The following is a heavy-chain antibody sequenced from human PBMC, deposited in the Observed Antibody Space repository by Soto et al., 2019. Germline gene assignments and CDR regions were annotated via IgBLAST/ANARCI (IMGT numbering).Heavy chain of an antibody. V-gene: IGHV3-9*01. D-gene: IGHD1-1*01. J-gene: IGHJ3*02. CDR1: GCTFDDYA. CDR2: ISWNSGSI. CDR3: AKEDDTTAFDI. Sequence: GVSQRLCWAASGCTFDDYAMHWVRPAPGKGLEWVSGISWNSGSIGYADSVKGRFTISRDNAKNSLYLQMNSLRAEDTALYYCAKEDDTTAFDIWGQGTMVTVSS.